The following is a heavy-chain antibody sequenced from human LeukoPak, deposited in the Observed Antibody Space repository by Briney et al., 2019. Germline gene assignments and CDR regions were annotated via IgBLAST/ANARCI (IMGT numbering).Heavy chain of an antibody. CDR2: VDPEDGET. Sequence: GASVKVSCKVSGYTFTDYYMHWVQQAPGKGLEWMGLVDPEDGETIYAEKFQGRVTITADTSTDTAYMELSSLRSEDTAVYYCATDSRGRYDFWSGYYDAFDIWGQGTIVTVSS. V-gene: IGHV1-69-2*01. CDR3: ATDSRGRYDFWSGYYDAFDI. D-gene: IGHD3-3*01. CDR1: GYTFTDYY. J-gene: IGHJ3*02.